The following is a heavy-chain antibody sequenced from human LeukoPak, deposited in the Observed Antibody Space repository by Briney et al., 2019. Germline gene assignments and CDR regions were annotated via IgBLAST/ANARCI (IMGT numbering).Heavy chain of an antibody. D-gene: IGHD6-13*01. CDR3: ARVRYSSSWADY. CDR1: GYTFTSYG. J-gene: IGHJ4*02. CDR2: IIPIFGTA. V-gene: IGHV1-69*13. Sequence: ASVKVSCKASGYTFTSYGISWVRQAPGQGLEWMGGIIPIFGTANYAQKFQGRVTITADESTSTAYMELSSLRSEDTAVYYYARVRYSSSWADYWGQGTLVTVSS.